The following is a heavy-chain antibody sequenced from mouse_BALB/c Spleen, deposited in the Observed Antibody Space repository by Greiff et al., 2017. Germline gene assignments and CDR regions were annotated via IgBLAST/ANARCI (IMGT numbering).Heavy chain of an antibody. V-gene: IGHV1-31*01. CDR3: SREDRCDVTWFAY. D-gene: IGHD2-14*01. CDR1: GYSFTGYY. J-gene: IGHJ3*01. CDR2: INPYNGAT. Sequence: VQLQQSGPELVQPGASVKISCKASGYSFTGYYMHWVQQSHVKSLEWIGRINPYNGATSYNQNFMDKASLTVDKSSSTAYMELHSLTSEDSAVYYCSREDRCDVTWFAYWGQGTLVTVSA.